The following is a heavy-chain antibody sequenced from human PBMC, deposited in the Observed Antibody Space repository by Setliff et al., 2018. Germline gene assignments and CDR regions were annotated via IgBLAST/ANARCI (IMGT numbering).Heavy chain of an antibody. CDR3: AKSPVAYCSGAVCYPFDY. CDR2: MSASGTST. Sequence: VGSLSLSCATSGFTFSSYAMSWVRQAPVKGLEWVSAMSASGTSTYHADSVKGRFTISGDNSKNTLYLQMNSLRAEDTAVYFCAKSPVAYCSGAVCYPFDYWGQGTLVTVSS. D-gene: IGHD2-8*02. J-gene: IGHJ4*02. V-gene: IGHV3-23*01. CDR1: GFTFSSYA.